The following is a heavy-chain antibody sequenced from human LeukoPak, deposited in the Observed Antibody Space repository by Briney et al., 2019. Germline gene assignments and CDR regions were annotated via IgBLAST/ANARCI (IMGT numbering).Heavy chain of an antibody. CDR1: GGSISSYY. J-gene: IGHJ4*02. Sequence: PSETLSLTCTVSGGSISSYYWSWIRQPPGKGLEWIGYIYYSGSTNYNPSLKSRVTISVDTSKNQFSLKLSSVTAADTAVYYCARRAREGYYFDYWGQGTLVTVSS. CDR3: ARRAREGYYFDY. CDR2: IYYSGST. D-gene: IGHD6-13*01. V-gene: IGHV4-59*08.